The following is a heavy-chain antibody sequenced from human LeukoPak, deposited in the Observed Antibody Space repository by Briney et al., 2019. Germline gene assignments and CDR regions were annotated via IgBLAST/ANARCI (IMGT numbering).Heavy chain of an antibody. J-gene: IGHJ4*02. Sequence: GGSLRLSCAASGFTFSDYNMNWVRRAPGKGLEWVSSIINSSPPVYYADSVKGRFTISRDNAKNSLYLQMNNLRAEDTAVYYCARDGRATVTHDYWGQGTLVTVSS. CDR3: ARDGRATVTHDY. D-gene: IGHD4-17*01. CDR1: GFTFSDYN. CDR2: IINSSPPV. V-gene: IGHV3-21*01.